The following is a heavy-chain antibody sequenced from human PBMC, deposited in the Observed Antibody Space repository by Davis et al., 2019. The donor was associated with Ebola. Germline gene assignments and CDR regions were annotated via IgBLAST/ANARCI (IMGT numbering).Heavy chain of an antibody. J-gene: IGHJ3*02. Sequence: GGSLRLSCAASGFTFSSYSMNWVRQAPGKGLEWVSYISSSGSSIYYADSVKGRFTISRDNAKNSLYLQMNSLRAEDTAVYYCARDRNYYDSSGYYTFDAFDIWGQGTMVTVSS. CDR1: GFTFSSYS. D-gene: IGHD3-22*01. V-gene: IGHV3-48*04. CDR3: ARDRNYYDSSGYYTFDAFDI. CDR2: ISSSGSSI.